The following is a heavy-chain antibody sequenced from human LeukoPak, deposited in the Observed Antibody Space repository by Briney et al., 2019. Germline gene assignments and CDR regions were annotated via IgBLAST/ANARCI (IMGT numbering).Heavy chain of an antibody. D-gene: IGHD2-15*01. J-gene: IGHJ6*03. V-gene: IGHV4-34*01. CDR1: GGSFSGYY. Sequence: SETLSLTCAVYGGSFSGYYWSWIRQPPGKGLEWIGEINHSGSTNYNPSLKSRVTISVDTSKNQFSLKLSSVTAADTAVYYCARGRSGVVFYYYYYMDVWGKGTRSPSP. CDR2: INHSGST. CDR3: ARGRSGVVFYYYYYMDV.